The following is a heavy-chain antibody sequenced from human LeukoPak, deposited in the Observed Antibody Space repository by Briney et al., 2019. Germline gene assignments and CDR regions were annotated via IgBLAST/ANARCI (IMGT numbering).Heavy chain of an antibody. CDR2: IKQDGNEK. V-gene: IGHV3-7*05. Sequence: GGSLRLSCAASRFTFNRYWMTWVRQAPGKGLEWVANIKQDGNEKYYVDSVKGRFTISRDNAKDSLYLQMNSLRVEDTAVYFCARDPGDGFDIWGQGTMVTVSS. CDR3: ARDPGDGFDI. J-gene: IGHJ3*02. CDR1: RFTFNRYW.